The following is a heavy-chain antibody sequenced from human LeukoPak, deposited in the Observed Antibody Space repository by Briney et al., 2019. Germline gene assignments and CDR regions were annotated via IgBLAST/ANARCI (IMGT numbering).Heavy chain of an antibody. J-gene: IGHJ4*02. Sequence: PSETLSLTCTVSSGSISTSNYYWGWIRQPPGKGLEWIGSIYHSGSTYYNPSLKSRVTISVDTSKNQFSLKLSSVTAADTAVYYCARFRARSSWAFDCWGQGTLVTVSS. CDR2: IYHSGST. D-gene: IGHD6-13*01. V-gene: IGHV4-39*07. CDR1: SGSISTSNYY. CDR3: ARFRARSSWAFDC.